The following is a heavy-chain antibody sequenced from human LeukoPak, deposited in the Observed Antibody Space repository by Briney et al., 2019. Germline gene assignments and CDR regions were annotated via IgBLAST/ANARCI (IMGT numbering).Heavy chain of an antibody. CDR3: ASFVVPASLGMDV. CDR2: IRYDGSNK. V-gene: IGHV3-30*02. Sequence: GGSLRLSCAASGFTFSTYGMHWVRQAPGGGLEWVAFIRYDGSNKYQADSVKGRFTISRDNSKNTLYLQMNSLRAEDTAVYYCASFVVPASLGMDVWGKGTTVTVSS. D-gene: IGHD2-2*01. J-gene: IGHJ6*04. CDR1: GFTFSTYG.